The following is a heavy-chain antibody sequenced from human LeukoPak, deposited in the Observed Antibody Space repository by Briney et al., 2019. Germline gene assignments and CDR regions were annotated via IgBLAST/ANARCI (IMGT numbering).Heavy chain of an antibody. Sequence: PSETLSLTCTVSNGSINEHYWSWVRQTAGKGLEWIGRIYVSGNSNYNPSLKSRVTMSVEESKNQISLKLRSVTAADTAVYYCAREGGLSAYYYMDVWCKGTTVTVS. CDR3: AREGGLSAYYYMDV. V-gene: IGHV4-4*07. J-gene: IGHJ6*03. D-gene: IGHD3/OR15-3a*01. CDR2: IYVSGNS. CDR1: NGSINEHY.